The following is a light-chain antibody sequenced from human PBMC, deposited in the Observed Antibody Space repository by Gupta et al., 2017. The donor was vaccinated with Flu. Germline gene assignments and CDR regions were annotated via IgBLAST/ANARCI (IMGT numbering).Light chain of an antibody. CDR1: QSGLYSSINKNY. J-gene: IGKJ2*01. Sequence: IVMTQSPDSLAVSLGERASINCKTSQSGLYSSINKNYLAWYQQKAGQPPKLLIYWASTRLSGVPDRISGSRSAGXFTLTIXSLLAADVAVSYCQQEYNTHYTFGXGTKVEIK. CDR2: WAS. V-gene: IGKV4-1*01. CDR3: QQEYNTHYT.